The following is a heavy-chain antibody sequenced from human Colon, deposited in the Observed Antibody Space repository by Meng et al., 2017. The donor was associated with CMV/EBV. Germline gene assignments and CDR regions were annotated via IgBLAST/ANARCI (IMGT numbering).Heavy chain of an antibody. V-gene: IGHV3-48*03. CDR1: GFTFSTSE. CDR2: IRSGGHTI. D-gene: IGHD6-13*01. Sequence: GGSLRLSCAVSGFTFSTSEMNWVRQAPGKGPEWVSYIRSGGHTINYADSVKGRFTISRDNAKNSLYLQMNSLRAEDTAVYYCARGLGYSRSTIYYYYSMDVWGQGTTVTVSS. J-gene: IGHJ6*02. CDR3: ARGLGYSRSTIYYYYSMDV.